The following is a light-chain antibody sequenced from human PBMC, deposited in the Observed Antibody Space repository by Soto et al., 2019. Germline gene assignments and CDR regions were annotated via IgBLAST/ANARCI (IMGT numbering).Light chain of an antibody. V-gene: IGLV2-11*01. CDR2: DVS. Sequence: QSALTQPRSVSGSPGQSVTISCTGTSSDVGGYNYVSWYQQHPGKAPKLMMYDVSKWPSGVPDRFSGSKSGNTASLTISGLQAEDEADYYCCSYAGSSWVFGGGTKLTVL. J-gene: IGLJ3*02. CDR1: SSDVGGYNY. CDR3: CSYAGSSWV.